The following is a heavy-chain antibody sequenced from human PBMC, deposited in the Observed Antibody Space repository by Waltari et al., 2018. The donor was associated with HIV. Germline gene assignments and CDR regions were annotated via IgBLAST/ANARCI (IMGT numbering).Heavy chain of an antibody. CDR2: ITRGCGDT. CDR1: GFIFSNYA. V-gene: IGHV3-23*01. D-gene: IGHD5-12*01. J-gene: IGHJ6*02. Sequence: EVQLLESGGGLVQPGGSLRLSCAASGFIFSNYAMSWVRQSPGKGLEWVSTITRGCGDTYYADSVKGRFTISRDNSKNTLYLQMNSLRVEDTALYYCAKDLEVCRGYMDCVGMDVWGQGTTVTVSS. CDR3: AKDLEVCRGYMDCVGMDV.